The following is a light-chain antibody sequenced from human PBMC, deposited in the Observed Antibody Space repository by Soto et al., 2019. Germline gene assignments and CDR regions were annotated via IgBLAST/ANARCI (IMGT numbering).Light chain of an antibody. CDR3: QQYDSYSWT. CDR2: KAS. CDR1: QSINSW. Sequence: DIQMTQSPSTLSASVGDRVTITCRASQSINSWLAWYQQKPGKAPSLVIYKASILESGVPSRFSGSGSGTEFTLTISSLQPDDFATYYCQQYDSYSWTFGQGTKVDMK. V-gene: IGKV1-5*03. J-gene: IGKJ1*01.